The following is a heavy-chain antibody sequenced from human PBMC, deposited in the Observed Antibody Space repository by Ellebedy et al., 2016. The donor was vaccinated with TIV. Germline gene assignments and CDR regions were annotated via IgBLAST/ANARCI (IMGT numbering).Heavy chain of an antibody. V-gene: IGHV3-15*01. CDR3: TTDKWQ. J-gene: IGHJ4*02. D-gene: IGHD2-8*01. Sequence: GGSLRLXXAASGFTFSDAWMSWVRQAPGKGLEWVGRIKRKADGETTDYAAPVKGRFTISRDDSKNTVHLQMSSLKTEDTATYYCTTDKWQWGQGTLVIVSS. CDR1: GFTFSDAW. CDR2: IKRKADGETT.